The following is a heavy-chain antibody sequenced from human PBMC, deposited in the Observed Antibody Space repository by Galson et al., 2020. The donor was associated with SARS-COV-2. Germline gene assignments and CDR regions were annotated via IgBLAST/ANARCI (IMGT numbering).Heavy chain of an antibody. CDR3: ARVEIIGYYDLDV. CDR1: GYNFNSYW. V-gene: IGHV5-10-1*01. J-gene: IGHJ6*03. Sequence: HGESLKISCKGSGYNFNSYWITWVRQMPGKGLEWMGRIDPSDSYINYSPSFQGHVTISVDKSLSTAYLQWSSLRASDTAMYYCARVEIIGYYDLDVWCNGTTVTVSS. D-gene: IGHD3-10*01. CDR2: IDPSDSYI.